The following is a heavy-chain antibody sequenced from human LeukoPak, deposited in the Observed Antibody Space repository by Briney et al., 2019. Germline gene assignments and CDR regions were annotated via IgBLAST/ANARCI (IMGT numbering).Heavy chain of an antibody. CDR3: AQARYCSDVGCSLPFDD. Sequence: GGSLRLSCTSSGVSLSNYAVHWVRQAPGKGLEWVAVISYDGRHKYYADSVKGRFNISRDNSKNTLNLQVSSLRLEDTGVYYCAQARYCSDVGCSLPFDDRGQGTLVTVSS. CDR2: ISYDGRHK. D-gene: IGHD2-15*01. CDR1: GVSLSNYA. J-gene: IGHJ4*02. V-gene: IGHV3-30-3*02.